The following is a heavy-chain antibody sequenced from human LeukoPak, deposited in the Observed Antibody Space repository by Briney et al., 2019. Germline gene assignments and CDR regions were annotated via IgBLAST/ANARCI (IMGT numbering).Heavy chain of an antibody. CDR3: ARDSGSGSYYKSLYYYYGMDV. V-gene: IGHV1-18*01. CDR2: ISAYNGNT. J-gene: IGHJ6*02. CDR1: GYTFTSYG. Sequence: ASVKVSCKASGYTFTSYGISWVRQAPGQGLEWMGWISAYNGNTNYAQKLQGRVTMTTDTSTSTAYMELRSLRSDDTAVYYCARDSGSGSYYKSLYYYYGMDVWGQGTTVTVSS. D-gene: IGHD3-10*01.